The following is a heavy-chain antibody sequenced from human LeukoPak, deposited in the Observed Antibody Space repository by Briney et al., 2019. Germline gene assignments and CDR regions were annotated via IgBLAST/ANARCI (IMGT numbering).Heavy chain of an antibody. V-gene: IGHV1-8*01. D-gene: IGHD2-2*01. CDR2: MNPNSGNT. CDR3: ASAGIVVVPAAY. J-gene: IGHJ4*02. CDR1: GYTFTSYH. Sequence: APVKVSCKASGYTFTSYHINWVRQATGQGLEWMGWMNPNSGNTGYAQKFQGRVTMTSNTSISTAYMELSSLSSEDTAVYYCASAGIVVVPAAYWGQGTLVTVSS.